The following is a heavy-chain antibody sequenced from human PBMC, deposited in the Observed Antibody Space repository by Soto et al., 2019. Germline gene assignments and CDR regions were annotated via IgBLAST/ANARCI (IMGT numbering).Heavy chain of an antibody. CDR2: INHSGST. CDR3: ARGLSITGTTGITYYYYYGMDG. CDR1: GGSFSGYY. D-gene: IGHD1-7*01. V-gene: IGHV4-34*01. J-gene: IGHJ6*02. Sequence: SETLSLTCAVYGGSFSGYYWSWIRQPPGKGLEWIGEINHSGSTNYNPSLKSRVTISVDMSKNQFSLKLSSVTAADTAVYYCARGLSITGTTGITYYYYYGMDGWGQGNTVTVSS.